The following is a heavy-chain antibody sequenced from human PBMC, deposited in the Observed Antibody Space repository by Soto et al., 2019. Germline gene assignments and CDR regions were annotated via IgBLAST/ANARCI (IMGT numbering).Heavy chain of an antibody. J-gene: IGHJ4*02. D-gene: IGHD1-7*01. CDR2: MNPTTGST. Sequence: QVQLVQSGAEVKKPGASVKVACKASGYTFTSYDIKWVRQATGQGLEWMGWMNPTTGSTGFAQKFQGRVTMSSNTSISAAYLELSRLTSEDTAVYYCARGRLGAGTVDSWGQGTLVTVSS. CDR3: ARGRLGAGTVDS. V-gene: IGHV1-8*01. CDR1: GYTFTSYD.